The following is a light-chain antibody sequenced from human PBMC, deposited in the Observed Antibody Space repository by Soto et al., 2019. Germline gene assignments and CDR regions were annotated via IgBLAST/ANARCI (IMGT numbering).Light chain of an antibody. CDR1: QSLLHRNGYSY. CDR2: LAS. CDR3: MQARQTPYS. Sequence: DIVMTQSPLSLPVTLGEPASISCRSSQSLLHRNGYSYVDWYLQRPGQSPQLLVYLASNRASGVRDRFSGSGSGTEFTLRVSRVEAEDIGVYFCMQARQTPYSFGQGTNLEIK. J-gene: IGKJ2*01. V-gene: IGKV2-28*01.